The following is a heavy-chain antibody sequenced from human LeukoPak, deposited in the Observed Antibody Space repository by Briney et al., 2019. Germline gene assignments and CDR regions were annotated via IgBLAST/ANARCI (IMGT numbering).Heavy chain of an antibody. Sequence: GGSLRLSCAASGFTFSSYWMSWVRQAPGKGLEWVANIKQDGSEKYYVDSVKGRFTISRDNAKNSLYLQMNSLRAEDTAVYYCARDRYGPGIQLWLRYWGQGTLVTVSS. V-gene: IGHV3-7*01. CDR2: IKQDGSEK. D-gene: IGHD5-18*01. CDR3: ARDRYGPGIQLWLRY. CDR1: GFTFSSYW. J-gene: IGHJ4*02.